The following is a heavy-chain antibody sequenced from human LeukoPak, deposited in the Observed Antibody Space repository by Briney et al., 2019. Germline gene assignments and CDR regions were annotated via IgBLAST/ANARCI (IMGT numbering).Heavy chain of an antibody. V-gene: IGHV4-30-4*07. CDR3: ASHSGGYAY. J-gene: IGHJ4*02. CDR1: GGSISSGAYS. D-gene: IGHD5-12*01. CDR2: VYYSGGT. Sequence: QVQLQESVSGLVKPSQTLSLTCAVSGGSISSGAYSWSWIRQPPRKGLEWIGYVYYSGGTYYNPSLKSRVTISVDTSKNQFSLKLSSVTAADTAVYYCASHSGGYAYWGQGTLVTVSS.